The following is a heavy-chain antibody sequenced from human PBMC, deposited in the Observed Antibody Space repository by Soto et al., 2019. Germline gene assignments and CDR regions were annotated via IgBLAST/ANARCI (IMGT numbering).Heavy chain of an antibody. CDR2: IIPILGTA. J-gene: IGHJ4*02. V-gene: IGHV1-69*13. Sequence: SVKVSGKASGGTFSSYAISWVRQAPGQGLEWMGWIIPILGTANYAQKFQGRVTITADESTSTAYMELRSLRSEDTAVYSCARDLGRLRQDDYSGQGTLVTVYS. D-gene: IGHD2-21*02. CDR1: GGTFSSYA. CDR3: ARDLGRLRQDDY.